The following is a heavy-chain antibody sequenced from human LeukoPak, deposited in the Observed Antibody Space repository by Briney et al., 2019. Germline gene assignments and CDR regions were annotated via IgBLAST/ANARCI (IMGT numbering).Heavy chain of an antibody. Sequence: SETLSLTCTVSGGSISSYYWSWIRQPPGRGLEWIGYIYYSGSTNYNPSLKSRVTISVDTSKNQFSLKLSSVTAADTAVYYCARHFRTYYGSGSYLDYWGQGTLVTVSS. J-gene: IGHJ4*02. CDR3: ARHFRTYYGSGSYLDY. CDR2: IYYSGST. V-gene: IGHV4-59*08. CDR1: GGSISSYY. D-gene: IGHD3-10*01.